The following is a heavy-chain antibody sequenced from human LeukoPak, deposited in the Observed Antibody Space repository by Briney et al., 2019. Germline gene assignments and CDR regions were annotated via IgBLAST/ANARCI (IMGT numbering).Heavy chain of an antibody. Sequence: SQTLSLTCTVSGGSIKNGQYYWSWIRQSPGKGLESIGYIYYSGTTYYNPSLKSRVTISVDTSKNQFSLKLSSVTAADTAVYYCARHGGREWTFDIWGQGTMVTVSS. CDR1: GGSIKNGQYY. CDR2: IYYSGTT. J-gene: IGHJ3*02. V-gene: IGHV4-30-4*08. CDR3: ARHGGREWTFDI. D-gene: IGHD3-16*01.